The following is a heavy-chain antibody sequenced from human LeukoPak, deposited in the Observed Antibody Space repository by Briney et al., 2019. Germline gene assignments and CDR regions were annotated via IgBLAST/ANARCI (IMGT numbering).Heavy chain of an antibody. Sequence: GGSLRLSCATSRFTFSSYGMHWVRQAPGKGLEGVAFIRYDGSNEYYADSVKGRFTISRDNSKNTLYLQMNSLRPEDTAVYYCAGDSSGYSPLPYWGQGTLVTISS. J-gene: IGHJ4*02. CDR3: AGDSSGYSPLPY. V-gene: IGHV3-30*02. D-gene: IGHD3-22*01. CDR1: RFTFSSYG. CDR2: IRYDGSNE.